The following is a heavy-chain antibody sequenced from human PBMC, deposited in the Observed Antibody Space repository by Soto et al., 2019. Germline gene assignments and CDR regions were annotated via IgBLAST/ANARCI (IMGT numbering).Heavy chain of an antibody. J-gene: IGHJ5*02. CDR1: GVSINTYY. CDR2: IHYTGRT. D-gene: IGHD3-10*01. CDR3: ARDLAVGGFFDP. V-gene: IGHV4-59*01. Sequence: WETVSLTCTVSGVSINTYYWTWMRQPPGKELEWIGYIHYTGRTNKNPPLKSRVTMSVDTSKNQFSLKLNSVTAADTAVYYCARDLAVGGFFDPCRQGTLVTVSS.